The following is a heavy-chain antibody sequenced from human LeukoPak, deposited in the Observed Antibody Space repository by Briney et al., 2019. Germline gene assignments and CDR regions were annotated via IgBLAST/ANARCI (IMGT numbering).Heavy chain of an antibody. CDR2: TLYRSQWYN. CDR1: GDSVSYNVAA. CDR3: AGRLTQYDCFDP. V-gene: IGHV6-1*01. J-gene: IGHJ5*02. D-gene: IGHD2-2*01. Sequence: SQTLSLTCAISGDSVSYNVAAWNWIRQSPSRGLEWLGRTLYRSQWYNDYAVSVRGRITVNPDTSKNQFSLHLNSVTPEDTAVYYCAGRLTQYDCFDPWGQGILVTVSS.